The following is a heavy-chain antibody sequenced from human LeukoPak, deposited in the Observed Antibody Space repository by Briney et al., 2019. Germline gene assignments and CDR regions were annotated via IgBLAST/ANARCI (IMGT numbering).Heavy chain of an antibody. V-gene: IGHV3-53*01. Sequence: PGGSLRLSCAASGFTVSSNYVSWVRQAPGRGLEWVSVIYSGGSTYYADSVKGRFTISRDNSKNTLYLQMNSLRAEDTAVYYCARPVIAVAGKYYYYYYMDVWGKGTTVTVSS. J-gene: IGHJ6*03. CDR1: GFTVSSNY. D-gene: IGHD6-19*01. CDR2: IYSGGST. CDR3: ARPVIAVAGKYYYYYYMDV.